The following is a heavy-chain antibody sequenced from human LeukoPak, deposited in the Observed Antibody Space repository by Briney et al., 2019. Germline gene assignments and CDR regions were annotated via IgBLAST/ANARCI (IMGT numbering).Heavy chain of an antibody. V-gene: IGHV3-23*01. CDR2: FSGGGDS. CDR3: GKEVERHFDLKY. Sequence: PGGSLRLSCAASGFTPCIYAVSWVRQAPGKGLEWVSAFSGGGDSYYADSVKGRFTISRDNSKKILYLQMNSLRAEDTAVYYCGKEVERHFDLKYWGQGTLVTVSS. CDR1: GFTPCIYA. J-gene: IGHJ4*02.